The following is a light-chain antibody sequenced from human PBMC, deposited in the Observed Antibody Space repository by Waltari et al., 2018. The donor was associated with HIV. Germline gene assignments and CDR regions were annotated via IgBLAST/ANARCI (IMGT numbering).Light chain of an antibody. CDR3: QQYYDTPQT. V-gene: IGKV4-1*01. CDR2: WAS. Sequence: DIAMTQSPDSLVVTLGERATIYCKSSQTILYSSNNKNYLAWYQQKPGQPPNLLIYWASTRQSGVPDRFSGSGSGSDFTLTISSLQAEDAAVYYCQQYYDTPQTFGQGTKVEIK. CDR1: QTILYSSNNKNY. J-gene: IGKJ1*01.